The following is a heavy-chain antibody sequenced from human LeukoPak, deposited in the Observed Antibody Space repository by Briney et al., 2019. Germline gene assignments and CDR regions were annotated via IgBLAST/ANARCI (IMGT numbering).Heavy chain of an antibody. CDR3: ARTLVVVMYYGMDV. V-gene: IGHV3-30-3*01. CDR1: GFTFSSHW. CDR2: ISYDGSNK. Sequence: GGSLRLSCTGSGFTFSSHWMSWVRQAPGKGLEWVAVISYDGSNKYYADSVKGRFTISRDNSKNTLYLQMNSLRAEDTAVYYCARTLVVVMYYGMDVWGQGTTVTVTS. D-gene: IGHD3-22*01. J-gene: IGHJ6*02.